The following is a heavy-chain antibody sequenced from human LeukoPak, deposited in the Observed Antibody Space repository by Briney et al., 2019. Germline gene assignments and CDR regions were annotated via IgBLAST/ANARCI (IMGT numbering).Heavy chain of an antibody. CDR1: GYTFTGYY. CDR3: ARVRGYSYGYWFDP. J-gene: IGHJ5*02. CDR2: INPNSGGT. V-gene: IGHV1-2*02. Sequence: GASVKVSCKASGYTFTGYYIHWVRQAPGQGLEWMGWINPNSGGTNYAQKFQGRVTMTRDTSISTAYMELSRLRSDDTAVYYCARVRGYSYGYWFDPWGQGTLVTVSS. D-gene: IGHD5-18*01.